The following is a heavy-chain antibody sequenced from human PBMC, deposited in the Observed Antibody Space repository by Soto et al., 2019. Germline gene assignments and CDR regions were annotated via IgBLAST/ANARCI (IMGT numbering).Heavy chain of an antibody. V-gene: IGHV4-39*01. CDR3: ARRYFDCFTFDY. D-gene: IGHD3-9*01. CDR2: IYYSGST. CDR1: GGSISSSSYY. J-gene: IGHJ4*02. Sequence: QLQLQESGPGLVKPSETLSLTCTVSGGSISSSSYYWGWIRQPPGKGLEWIGSIYYSGSTYYNPSLKSRVTISGDASKNHLSLTLSSVTAADTAVYYCARRYFDCFTFDYWGQGTLATVSS.